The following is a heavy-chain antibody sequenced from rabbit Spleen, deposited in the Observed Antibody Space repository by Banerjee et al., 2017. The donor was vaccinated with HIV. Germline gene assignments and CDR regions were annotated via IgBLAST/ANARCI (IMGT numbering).Heavy chain of an antibody. CDR1: GFTISSNY. D-gene: IGHD1-1*01. CDR2: IAGSSSGFT. V-gene: IGHV1S40*01. Sequence: QSLVESGGGLVQPEGSLTLTCTASGFTISSNYMCWVRQAPGKGLEWISCIAGSSSGFTYSATWAKGRFTCSKTSSTTVTLQMTSLTAADTATYFCARDLVAVIGWNFNLWGPGTLVTVS. CDR3: ARDLVAVIGWNFNL. J-gene: IGHJ4*01.